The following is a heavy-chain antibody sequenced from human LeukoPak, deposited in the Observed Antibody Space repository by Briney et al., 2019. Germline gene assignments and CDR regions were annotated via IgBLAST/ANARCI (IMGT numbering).Heavy chain of an antibody. D-gene: IGHD6-6*01. J-gene: IGHJ4*02. Sequence: GGSLRLSCAASGFTFSSYAMHWVRQAPGKGLEWVAVISYDGRNKYYADSVKPRFTISRDNSKNTLSLQMNSLRAEDTAVYYCARPPNSGIAARHADYWGQRPLVTVPS. CDR2: ISYDGRNK. CDR1: GFTFSSYA. V-gene: IGHV3-30*04. CDR3: ARPPNSGIAARHADY.